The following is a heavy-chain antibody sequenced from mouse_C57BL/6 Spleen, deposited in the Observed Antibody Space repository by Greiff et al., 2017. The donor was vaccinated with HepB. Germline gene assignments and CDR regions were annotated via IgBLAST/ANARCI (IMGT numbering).Heavy chain of an antibody. CDR2: IDPSDSET. Sequence: QVQLQQPGAELVRPGSSVKLSCKASGYTFTSYWMHWVKQRPIQGLEWIGNIDPSDSETHYNQKFKDKATLTVDKSSSTASMQLSSLTSEDSAVYYCARGFYYVSSYLYAMDYWGQGTSVTVSS. CDR3: ARGFYYVSSYLYAMDY. V-gene: IGHV1-52*01. CDR1: GYTFTSYW. J-gene: IGHJ4*01. D-gene: IGHD1-1*01.